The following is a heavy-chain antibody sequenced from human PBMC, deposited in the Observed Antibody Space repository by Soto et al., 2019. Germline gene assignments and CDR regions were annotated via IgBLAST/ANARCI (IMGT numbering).Heavy chain of an antibody. CDR1: GGSISSSSYY. D-gene: IGHD5-18*01. V-gene: IGHV4-39*01. Sequence: SETLSLTCAVSGGSISSSSYYWGWIRQPPGKGLEWIGSIYYSGGTYYNPSLKSRVTISVDTSKNQFSLKLSSVTAADTAVYYCARTHPNPYAAMAQYYYYYGMDVWGQGTTVTVSS. CDR2: IYYSGGT. CDR3: ARTHPNPYAAMAQYYYYYGMDV. J-gene: IGHJ6*02.